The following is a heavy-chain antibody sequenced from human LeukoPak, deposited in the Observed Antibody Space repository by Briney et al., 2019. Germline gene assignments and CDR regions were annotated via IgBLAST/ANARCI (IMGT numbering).Heavy chain of an antibody. Sequence: ASVKVSCKASGYTFTSYAISWVRQAPGQGLEWMGWISGYNGNTKYAQKVQGRVTMTTDTSTNTAYMELRSLRSDDTAVYYCARGYSYGSDYYYGMDVWGQGTTVTVSS. CDR2: ISGYNGNT. CDR1: GYTFTSYA. V-gene: IGHV1-18*01. D-gene: IGHD5-18*01. J-gene: IGHJ6*02. CDR3: ARGYSYGSDYYYGMDV.